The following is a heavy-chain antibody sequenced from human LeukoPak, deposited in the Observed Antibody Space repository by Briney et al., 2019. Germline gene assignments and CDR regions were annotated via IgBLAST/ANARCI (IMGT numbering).Heavy chain of an antibody. D-gene: IGHD1-26*01. CDR3: ARDLQWQLYDY. CDR1: GFTFSSYV. V-gene: IGHV3-74*03. J-gene: IGHJ4*02. Sequence: GGSLRLSCAASGFTFSSYVMHWVRQVPGKGLVWVSRISSDGTITTYADSVKGRFTVSRDNAKNTLYLQMNSLRAEDTAVYYCARDLQWQLYDYWGQGTLVTVSS. CDR2: ISSDGTIT.